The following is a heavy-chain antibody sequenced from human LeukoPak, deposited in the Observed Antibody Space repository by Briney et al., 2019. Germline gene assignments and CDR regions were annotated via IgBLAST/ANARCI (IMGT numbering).Heavy chain of an antibody. CDR1: GGFFSGYY. V-gene: IGHV4-34*01. CDR2: INHSGST. Sequence: SETLCLTCAVYGGFFSGYYWSWIRQPPGKGLEWVGEINHSGSTNYNPSLKSRVTISVDTPKNQFSQKLSSVTAADTAVYYCARGGFVYYGSGSYYYYWGQGTLVTVSS. J-gene: IGHJ4*02. D-gene: IGHD3-10*01. CDR3: ARGGFVYYGSGSYYYY.